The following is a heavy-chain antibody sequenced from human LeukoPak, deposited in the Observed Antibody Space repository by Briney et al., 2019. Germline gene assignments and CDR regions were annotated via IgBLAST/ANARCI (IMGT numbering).Heavy chain of an antibody. V-gene: IGHV1-69*13. CDR1: GGTFSSYA. Sequence: ASVKVSRKASGGTFSSYAISWVRQAPGQGLEWMGGIIPIFGTANYAQKFQGRVTITADESTSTAYMELSSLRSEDTAVYYCARDPGGWQQLVLYFDYWGQGTLVTVSS. CDR2: IIPIFGTA. CDR3: ARDPGGWQQLVLYFDY. J-gene: IGHJ4*02. D-gene: IGHD6-13*01.